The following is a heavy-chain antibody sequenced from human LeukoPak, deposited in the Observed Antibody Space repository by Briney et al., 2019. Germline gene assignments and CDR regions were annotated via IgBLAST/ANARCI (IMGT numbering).Heavy chain of an antibody. CDR3: ARSGRRSYDILTGGHRGRFDP. D-gene: IGHD3-9*01. CDR1: GGSFSGYY. J-gene: IGHJ5*02. V-gene: IGHV4-34*01. Sequence: SETLSLTCAVYGGSFSGYYWSWIRQPPGKGLEWIGEINHSGSTNYNPSLKSRVTISVDTSKNQFSLKLSSVTAADTAVYYCARSGRRSYDILTGGHRGRFDPWGQGTLVIVSS. CDR2: INHSGST.